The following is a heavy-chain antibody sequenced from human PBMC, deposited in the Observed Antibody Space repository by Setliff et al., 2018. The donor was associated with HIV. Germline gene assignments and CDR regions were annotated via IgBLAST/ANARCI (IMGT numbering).Heavy chain of an antibody. CDR2: IIPIFGTA. CDR1: GYNFNNFG. V-gene: IGHV1-69*06. D-gene: IGHD1-1*01. J-gene: IGHJ6*03. Sequence: SVKVSCKSPGYNFNNFGVSWVRQAPGQGLEWMGRIIPIFGTANYAQKFQGRVTITADKSTSTAYMGLSSLRSEDTAVYYCARNPQPTGTPDYYYYYYMDVWGKGTTVTVSS. CDR3: ARNPQPTGTPDYYYYYYMDV.